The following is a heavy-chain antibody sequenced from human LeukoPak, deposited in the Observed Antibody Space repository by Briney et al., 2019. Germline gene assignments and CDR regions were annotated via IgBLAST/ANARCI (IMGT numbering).Heavy chain of an antibody. CDR2: ISAYNGNT. D-gene: IGHD3-16*01. V-gene: IGHV1-18*04. CDR1: GYTFTSYG. Sequence: SAKVSCKASGYTFTSYGISWVRQAPGQGLEWMGWISAYNGNTNYAQKLQGRVTMTTDTSTSTAYMELRSLRSDDTAVYYCASRRAGGYFDYWGQGTLVTVSS. J-gene: IGHJ4*02. CDR3: ASRRAGGYFDY.